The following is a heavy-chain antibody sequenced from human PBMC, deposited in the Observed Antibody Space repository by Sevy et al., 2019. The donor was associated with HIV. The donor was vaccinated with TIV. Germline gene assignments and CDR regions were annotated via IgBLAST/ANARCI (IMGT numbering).Heavy chain of an antibody. D-gene: IGHD6-13*01. CDR2: ISGSGGST. CDR3: AKPHIAAAGTHHGVLYDY. V-gene: IGHV3-23*01. CDR1: GFTFSSYA. Sequence: GGSLRLSCAASGFTFSSYAMSWVRQAPGKGLEWVSAISGSGGSTYYADSVKGRFTISRDNSKNTLYLQMNSLRAEDTAVYYCAKPHIAAAGTHHGVLYDYWGQGTLVTVSS. J-gene: IGHJ4*02.